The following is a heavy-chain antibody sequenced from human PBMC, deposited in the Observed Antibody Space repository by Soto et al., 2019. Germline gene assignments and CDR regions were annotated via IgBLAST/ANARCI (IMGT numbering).Heavy chain of an antibody. CDR3: ARDPICTNGVCYSFDY. CDR1: GFTFSSYS. CDR2: ISSSSSYI. D-gene: IGHD2-8*01. Sequence: EVQLVESGGGLVKPGGSLRLSCAASGFTFSSYSMNWVRQAPGKGLEWVSSISSSSSYIYYADSVKGRFTISRDNAKNSLYLQMNSLRAEDTAVYYCARDPICTNGVCYSFDYWAREPWSPSPQ. V-gene: IGHV3-21*01. J-gene: IGHJ4*02.